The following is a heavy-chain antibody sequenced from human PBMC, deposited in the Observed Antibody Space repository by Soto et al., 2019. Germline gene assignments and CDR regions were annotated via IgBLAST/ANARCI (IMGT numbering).Heavy chain of an antibody. CDR3: AGVGAAAGPYYFDY. D-gene: IGHD6-13*01. CDR1: GYTFTSYA. CDR2: INAGNGNT. J-gene: IGHJ4*02. Sequence: QVQLVQSGAEVKKPGASVKVSCKASGYTFTSYAMHWVRQAPGQRLEWMGWINAGNGNTKYSQKFQGRVTITRDTSASTAYMELSSLRSEDTAVYYCAGVGAAAGPYYFDYWGQGTLVTVSS. V-gene: IGHV1-3*01.